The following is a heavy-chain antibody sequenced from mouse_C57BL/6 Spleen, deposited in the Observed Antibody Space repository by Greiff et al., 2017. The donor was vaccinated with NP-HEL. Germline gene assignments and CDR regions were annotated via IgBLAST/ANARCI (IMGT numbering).Heavy chain of an antibody. CDR2: IDPSDSYT. Sequence: QVQLQQPGAELVMPGASVKLSCKASGYTFTSYWMHWVKQRPGQGLEWIGEIDPSDSYTNYNQKFKGKSTLTVDKSSSTAYMQLSSLTSEDSAVYYCARGRYYYGSSYGDFDYWGQGTTLTVSS. D-gene: IGHD1-1*01. CDR3: ARGRYYYGSSYGDFDY. J-gene: IGHJ2*01. V-gene: IGHV1-69*01. CDR1: GYTFTSYW.